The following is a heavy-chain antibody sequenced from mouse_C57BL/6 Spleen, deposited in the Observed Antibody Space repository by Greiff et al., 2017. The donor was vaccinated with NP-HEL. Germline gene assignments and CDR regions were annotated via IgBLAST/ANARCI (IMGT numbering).Heavy chain of an antibody. V-gene: IGHV1-47*01. Sequence: QLQQSGAELVKPGASVKMSCKASGYTFTTYPIEWMKQNHGKSLEWIGNFHPYNDDTKYNEKFKGKATLTVEKSSSTVYLELSRLTSDDSAVYYCARSYYSNYSWYFDVWGTGTTVTVSS. CDR1: GYTFTTYP. J-gene: IGHJ1*03. D-gene: IGHD2-5*01. CDR2: FHPYNDDT. CDR3: ARSYYSNYSWYFDV.